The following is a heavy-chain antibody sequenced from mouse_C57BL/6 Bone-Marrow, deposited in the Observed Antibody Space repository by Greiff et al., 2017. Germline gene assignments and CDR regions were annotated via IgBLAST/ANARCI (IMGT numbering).Heavy chain of an antibody. D-gene: IGHD1-1*01. V-gene: IGHV1-59*01. CDR2: IDPSDSYT. Sequence: VQLQQPGAELVRPGTSVKLSCKASGYTFTSYWMHWVKQRPGQGLEWIGVIDPSDSYTNYNQKFKGKATLTADTSSSTASMQLSSLTSEDSAVYYCARPYGSCSDYGGRGTAPTVTA. J-gene: IGHJ2*01. CDR1: GYTFTSYW. CDR3: ARPYGSCSDY.